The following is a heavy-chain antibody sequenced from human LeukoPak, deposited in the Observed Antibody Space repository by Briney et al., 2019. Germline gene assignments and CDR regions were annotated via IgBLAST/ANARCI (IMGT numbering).Heavy chain of an antibody. J-gene: IGHJ4*02. CDR2: IKSKTDGGTT. D-gene: IGHD3-16*01. CDR3: AREGGGGGHY. Sequence: KSGGSLRLSCAASGFTFSNAWMSWVCQAPGKGLEWVGRIKSKTDGGTTDYAAPVKGRFTISRDDSKNTLYLQMNSLRAEDTAVYYCAREGGGGGHYWGQGTLVTVSS. CDR1: GFTFSNAW. V-gene: IGHV3-15*01.